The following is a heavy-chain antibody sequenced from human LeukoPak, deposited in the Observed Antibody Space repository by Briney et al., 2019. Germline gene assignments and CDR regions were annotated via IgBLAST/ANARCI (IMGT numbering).Heavy chain of an antibody. V-gene: IGHV3-48*03. D-gene: IGHD5-18*01. Sequence: GGSLRLPCAASGLTFSSYEMNWVRQAPGKGLEWVSYISSSGSTIYYADSVKGRFTISRDNAKNSLYLQMNSLRAEDTAVYYCARGGFRGYSYGYSDYWGQGTLVTVSS. CDR2: ISSSGSTI. CDR1: GLTFSSYE. CDR3: ARGGFRGYSYGYSDY. J-gene: IGHJ4*02.